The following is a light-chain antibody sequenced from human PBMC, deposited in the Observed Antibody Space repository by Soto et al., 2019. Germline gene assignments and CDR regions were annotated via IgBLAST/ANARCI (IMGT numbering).Light chain of an antibody. CDR3: QQLLSYPIT. CDR1: QGISSY. J-gene: IGKJ5*01. V-gene: IGKV1-9*01. CDR2: AAS. Sequence: DIQLTQSPSFLSASVGDRVTITCRASQGISSYLAWYQQKPGKAPKLLIYAASTLQSGVPLRFSGSGSGRSFTLTISSLQTEDFATYYCQQLLSYPITFGQGTRLEIK.